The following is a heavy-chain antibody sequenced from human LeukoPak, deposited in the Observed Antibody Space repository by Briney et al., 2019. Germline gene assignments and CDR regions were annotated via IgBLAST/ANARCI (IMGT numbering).Heavy chain of an antibody. CDR1: GLTFSSYG. Sequence: PGRSLRLSCAASGLTFSSYGMHCVRQAPGKGLEWVAVIWYDGSNKYYADSVKGRFTISRDDSKNTLYLQMNSLRADDTAVYYCARPGIPVVRTGHYFDYWGQGTLVTVSS. J-gene: IGHJ4*02. V-gene: IGHV3-33*01. CDR3: ARPGIPVVRTGHYFDY. CDR2: IWYDGSNK. D-gene: IGHD6-19*01.